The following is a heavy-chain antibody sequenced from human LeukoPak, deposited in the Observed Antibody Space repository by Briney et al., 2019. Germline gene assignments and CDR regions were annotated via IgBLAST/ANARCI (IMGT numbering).Heavy chain of an antibody. J-gene: IGHJ4*02. CDR2: IYYSGST. Sequence: SETLSLTCTVSGGSISSGDYYWSWIRQPPGKGLEWIGYIYYSGSTYYNPSLKSRVTISVDTSKNQFSLKLSSVTAADTAVYYCARVPVGDYVWGSYRSDYWGQGTLVTVSS. CDR3: ARVPVGDYVWGSYRSDY. D-gene: IGHD3-16*02. V-gene: IGHV4-30-4*08. CDR1: GGSISSGDYY.